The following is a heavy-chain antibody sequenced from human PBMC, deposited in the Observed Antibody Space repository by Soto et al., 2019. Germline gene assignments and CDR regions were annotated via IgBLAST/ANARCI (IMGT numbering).Heavy chain of an antibody. D-gene: IGHD3-22*01. Sequence: SETLSLTCTASGGSISSSSYYWGWIRQPPGKGLEWIGSIYYSGSTYYNPSLKSRVTISVDTSKNQFSLKLSSVTAADTAVYYCASFYDSSGPIGLGDYYGMDVWGQGTTVTVSS. CDR1: GGSISSSSYY. J-gene: IGHJ6*02. CDR3: ASFYDSSGPIGLGDYYGMDV. V-gene: IGHV4-39*01. CDR2: IYYSGST.